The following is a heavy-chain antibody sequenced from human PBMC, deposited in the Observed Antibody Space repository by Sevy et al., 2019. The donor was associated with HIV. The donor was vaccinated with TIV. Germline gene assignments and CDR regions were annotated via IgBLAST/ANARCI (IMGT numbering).Heavy chain of an antibody. CDR2: ISGSGGSGDKT. D-gene: IGHD5-18*01. CDR3: EKGGRSYGDSYFDH. Sequence: GGSLRLSCAASGFTFSNYAMNWVRQAPGKGLEWVSGISGSGGSGDKTNYADSVKGRFTISRDDSKNSLYLQLNSLRAEDTAVYYCEKGGRSYGDSYFDHWGQGTLVTVSS. V-gene: IGHV3-23*01. CDR1: GFTFSNYA. J-gene: IGHJ4*02.